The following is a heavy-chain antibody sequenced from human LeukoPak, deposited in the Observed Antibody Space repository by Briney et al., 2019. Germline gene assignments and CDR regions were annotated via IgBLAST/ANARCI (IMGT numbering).Heavy chain of an antibody. D-gene: IGHD5-12*01. CDR1: GFTFSSYW. J-gene: IGHJ4*02. CDR3: AREDIVATIDYFDY. V-gene: IGHV3-74*01. Sequence: PGGSLRLSCAASGFTFSSYWMHWVRHAPGKGLVWVSRINSDGSSTSYADSVKGRFTISRDNAKNTLYLQMNSLRAEDTAVYYCAREDIVATIDYFDYWGQGTLVTVSS. CDR2: INSDGSST.